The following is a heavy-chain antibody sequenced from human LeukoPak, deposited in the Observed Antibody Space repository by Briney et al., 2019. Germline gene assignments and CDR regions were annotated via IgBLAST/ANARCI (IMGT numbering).Heavy chain of an antibody. CDR1: GGTFSSYA. CDR3: ARVSGDYDFWSGYYNANWFDP. Sequence: ASVKVSCKASGGTFSSYAISWVRQAPGQGLEWMGGIIPIFGTANYAQKFQGRVTITADESTSTAYMELSSLRSEDTAVYYCARVSGDYDFWSGYYNANWFDPWGRGTLVTVSS. J-gene: IGHJ5*02. V-gene: IGHV1-69*13. D-gene: IGHD3-3*01. CDR2: IIPIFGTA.